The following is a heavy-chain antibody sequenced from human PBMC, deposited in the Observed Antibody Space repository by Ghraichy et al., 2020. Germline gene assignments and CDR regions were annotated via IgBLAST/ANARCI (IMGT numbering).Heavy chain of an antibody. J-gene: IGHJ6*02. CDR3: AREPYIINYYYGMDV. CDR2: ISHDGSDK. D-gene: IGHD2-2*02. CDR1: GFPFNTHT. V-gene: IGHV3-30*04. Sequence: GESLNISCAASGFPFNTHTMHWVRRAPGRGLEWVGLISHDGSDKFYADSVRGRFTISRDNSKNTVSLQMDSLTAEDTAVYFCAREPYIINYYYGMDVWGQGTTVTVSS.